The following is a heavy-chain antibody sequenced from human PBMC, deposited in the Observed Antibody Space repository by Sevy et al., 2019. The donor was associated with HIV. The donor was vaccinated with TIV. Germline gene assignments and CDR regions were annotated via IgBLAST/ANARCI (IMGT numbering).Heavy chain of an antibody. CDR3: ASWRLGYCSSSSRYPDAFDI. CDR1: GFTFSSYW. Sequence: GGSLRLSCAASGFTFSSYWMHWVRQAPGKGLVWVSRINSDGSSTSYADSVKGRFTISRDNAKNTLYLQMNSLRAEDTAVYYSASWRLGYCSSSSRYPDAFDIWGQGTRVTVSS. J-gene: IGHJ3*02. CDR2: INSDGSST. V-gene: IGHV3-74*01. D-gene: IGHD2-2*01.